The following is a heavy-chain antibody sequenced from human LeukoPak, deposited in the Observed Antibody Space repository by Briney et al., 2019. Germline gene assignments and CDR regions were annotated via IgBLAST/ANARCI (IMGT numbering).Heavy chain of an antibody. CDR1: GFTFSNYS. CDR3: ARDQSRPIVGATTGAFDI. V-gene: IGHV3-21*01. Sequence: TGGSLRLSCAASGFTFSNYSMNWVRQAPGKGLEWVSSISSSSSYIYYADSVKGRFTISRDNAKNSLYLQMNSLRAEDTAVYYCARDQSRPIVGATTGAFDIWGQGTMVTVSS. J-gene: IGHJ3*02. D-gene: IGHD1-26*01. CDR2: ISSSSSYI.